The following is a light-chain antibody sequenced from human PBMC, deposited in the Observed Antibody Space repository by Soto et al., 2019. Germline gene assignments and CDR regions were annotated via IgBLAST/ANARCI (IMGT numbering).Light chain of an antibody. V-gene: IGKV3D-20*02. CDR2: DVS. CDR1: QSVSSSY. J-gene: IGKJ5*01. CDR3: QQRSKWPIT. Sequence: EIVLTQSPGTLSLSPGARAPLSCRASQSVSSSYLAWYQQKPGQAPRLLIYDVSNRATGTPARFSGSGSGTDFTLTISSLEPEDFAVYYCQQRSKWPITFGQGTRLEIK.